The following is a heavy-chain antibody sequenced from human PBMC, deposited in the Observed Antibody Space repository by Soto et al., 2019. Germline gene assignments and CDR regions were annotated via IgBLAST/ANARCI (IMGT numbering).Heavy chain of an antibody. CDR2: IYPGDFDI. CDR3: VRSYGGEYYDRRQWYFSY. V-gene: IGHV5-51*01. CDR1: EGKSIDYG. J-gene: IGHJ4*02. D-gene: IGHD3-22*01. Sequence: PVQPLQIRKRGAEGKSIDYGAGRVRQVPGRGLEWMGIIYPGDFDIKYSPAFQGQVTISADKSITTAYLQWSSLKASDTAIYFCVRSYGGEYYDRRQWYFSYWGQGTLVTAPQ.